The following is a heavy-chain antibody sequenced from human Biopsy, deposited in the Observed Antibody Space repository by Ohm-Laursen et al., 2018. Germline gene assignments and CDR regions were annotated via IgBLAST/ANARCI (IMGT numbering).Heavy chain of an antibody. CDR1: VYPFTFYE. D-gene: IGHD2-8*01. J-gene: IGHJ4*02. CDR3: ARFDNGFDK. V-gene: IGHV1-8*01. Sequence: ASVKVSCKTSVYPFTFYEINWVRQATGQGLEWLGWMNPDSGNTGSAQKFHDRVTMTMNTSINTAYLELSSLRSEDTAVYYCARFDNGFDKWGQGTLVTVSS. CDR2: MNPDSGNT.